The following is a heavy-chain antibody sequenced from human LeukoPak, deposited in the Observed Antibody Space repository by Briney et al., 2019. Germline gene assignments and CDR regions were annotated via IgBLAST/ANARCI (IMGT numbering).Heavy chain of an antibody. CDR3: ARALDTTVLLGAY. Sequence: ASVKVSCKASRYTFTNYDINWVRQASGQGLEWMGWMNPYSGSSGSAQKFQGRVTMTRTTSISTAYLEMTNLTSDDTAVYYCARALDTTVLLGAYWGQGTLVTVSS. J-gene: IGHJ4*02. CDR2: MNPYSGSS. D-gene: IGHD3-16*01. V-gene: IGHV1-8*01. CDR1: RYTFTNYD.